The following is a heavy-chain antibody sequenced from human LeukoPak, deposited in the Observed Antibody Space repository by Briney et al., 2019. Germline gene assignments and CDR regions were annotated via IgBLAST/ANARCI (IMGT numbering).Heavy chain of an antibody. J-gene: IGHJ4*02. V-gene: IGHV3-48*01. D-gene: IGHD3-22*01. Sequence: GGSLRLSCAASGFLFSSYSMTWVRQAPGKGLEWVSYITSSSSTIFYADSVKGRFTISRDNSKNTLYLQMNSLRAEDTAVYYCAKDGGGYDTSGYYYGDYWGQGTLVTVSS. CDR3: AKDGGGYDTSGYYYGDY. CDR1: GFLFSSYS. CDR2: ITSSSSTI.